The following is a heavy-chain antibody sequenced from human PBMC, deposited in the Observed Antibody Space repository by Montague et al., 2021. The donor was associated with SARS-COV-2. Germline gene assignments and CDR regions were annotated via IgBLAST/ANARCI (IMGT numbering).Heavy chain of an antibody. CDR1: GGSISSGGYS. J-gene: IGHJ5*02. CDR2: MYHSGST. CDR3: ARGKSYYDILTGYYRVRWFDT. D-gene: IGHD3-9*01. V-gene: IGHV4-30-2*01. Sequence: TLSLTCAVSGGSISSGGYSWSWIRQPPGKGLEWIGYMYHSGSTYYKLSLKSRVTISVDRSKNQVSLKLTSVTAADTAVYYCARGKSYYDILTGYYRVRWFDTWGQGTLVTVSS.